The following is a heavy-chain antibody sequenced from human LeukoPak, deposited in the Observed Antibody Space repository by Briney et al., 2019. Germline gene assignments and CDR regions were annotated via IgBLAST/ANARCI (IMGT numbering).Heavy chain of an antibody. D-gene: IGHD6-6*01. Sequence: GRSLRLSCAVSGFTFSGFWMSWSRQAPGKGLEWVASINSDGSEGYYADVVKGRFTISRDNAENSLYLQINSLRAEDTAVYYCARSSYSSSSSVWGQGTMVTVSS. CDR1: GFTFSGFW. V-gene: IGHV3-7*03. CDR2: INSDGSEG. CDR3: ARSSYSSSSSV. J-gene: IGHJ3*01.